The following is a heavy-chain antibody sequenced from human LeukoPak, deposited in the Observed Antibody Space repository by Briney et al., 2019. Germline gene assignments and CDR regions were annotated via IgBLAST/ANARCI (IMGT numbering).Heavy chain of an antibody. CDR2: IYYSGST. V-gene: IGHV4-59*01. CDR3: ARLSSGT. D-gene: IGHD3-22*01. J-gene: IGHJ5*02. Sequence: PSETLSLTCTVSGGSISSYYWSWIRQPPGKGLEWIGYIYYSGSTNYNPSLKSRVTISVDTSKNQFSLKLSSVTAADTAVYYCARLSSGTWGQGTLVTVSS. CDR1: GGSISSYY.